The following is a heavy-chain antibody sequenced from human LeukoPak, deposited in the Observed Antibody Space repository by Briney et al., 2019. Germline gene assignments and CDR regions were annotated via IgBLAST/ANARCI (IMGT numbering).Heavy chain of an antibody. D-gene: IGHD5-24*01. J-gene: IGHJ4*02. V-gene: IGHV4-31*03. CDR2: IYYSGST. Sequence: PSETLSLTCTVSDGXLSSGGYYWSWLRPHPGKGLEWIGYIYYSGSTYYNPSLKSRVIISVDTSKNQFSLKLSSVTAADTAVYFCARDLGDGYNFRYWGQGTLVTVSS. CDR1: DGXLSSGGYY. CDR3: ARDLGDGYNFRY.